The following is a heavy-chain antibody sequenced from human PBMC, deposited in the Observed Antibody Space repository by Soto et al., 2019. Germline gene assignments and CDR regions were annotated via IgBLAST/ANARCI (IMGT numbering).Heavy chain of an antibody. J-gene: IGHJ4*02. CDR1: GFIFRDYL. D-gene: IGHD2-21*02. CDR2: LSLDGTAE. V-gene: IGHV3-30*03. Sequence: QVQLVESGGGVVQPGTSPRLSCKASGFIFRDYLIHWVRQAPGKGLEWLAVLSLDGTAEYYADSTRGRFTISRDIPKSTTYLVINNVRREDTAMYYCARVATRLQSMEVLEYWGQGTLVTVPS. CDR3: ARVATRLQSMEVLEY.